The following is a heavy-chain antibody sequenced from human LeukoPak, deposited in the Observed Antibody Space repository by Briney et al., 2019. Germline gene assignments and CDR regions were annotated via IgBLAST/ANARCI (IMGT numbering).Heavy chain of an antibody. CDR1: GGSINNYH. CDR2: IYYSGST. Sequence: SETLSLTCTVSGGSINNYHWSWIRQPPGKGLEWIGYIYYSGSTNYNPSLKSRVTISVDTSKNQLSLKLRSVTAADTAVYYCARVEAGLLDAFDLWGQGTMVTVSS. V-gene: IGHV4-59*01. D-gene: IGHD2-21*01. CDR3: ARVEAGLLDAFDL. J-gene: IGHJ3*01.